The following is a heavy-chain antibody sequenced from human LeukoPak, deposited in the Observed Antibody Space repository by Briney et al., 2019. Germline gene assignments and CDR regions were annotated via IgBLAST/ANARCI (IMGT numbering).Heavy chain of an antibody. CDR3: ARDPIGSRWPYYFDY. D-gene: IGHD6-13*01. V-gene: IGHV1-3*01. J-gene: IGHJ4*02. Sequence: ASVKVSCKASGYTFTTYAMHWVRQAPGQRLEWMGWINAGNGNTRYSQKFQARVTITRDTSASTAYMELSSLRSEDTAVYYCARDPIGSRWPYYFDYWGQGTLVTVSS. CDR1: GYTFTTYA. CDR2: INAGNGNT.